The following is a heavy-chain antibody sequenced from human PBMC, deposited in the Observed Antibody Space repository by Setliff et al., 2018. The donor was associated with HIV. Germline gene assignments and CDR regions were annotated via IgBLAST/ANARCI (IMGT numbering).Heavy chain of an antibody. CDR3: ARIVRWELVATSTFFYYYMDV. J-gene: IGHJ6*03. CDR1: GDSISSSSHH. D-gene: IGHD1-26*01. Sequence: SETLSLTCTVSGDSISSSSHHWAWIRQPPGKGLEYIGNIYYTGSTHHNPSLESRVATSVDTSKNQFSLKLSSVTAADTAVYYCARIVRWELVATSTFFYYYMDVWGKGTTVTV. CDR2: IYYTGST. V-gene: IGHV4-39*01.